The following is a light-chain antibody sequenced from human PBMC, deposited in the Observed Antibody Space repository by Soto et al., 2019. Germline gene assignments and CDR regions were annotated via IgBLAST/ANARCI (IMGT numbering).Light chain of an antibody. CDR2: LNSDGSH. V-gene: IGLV4-69*01. CDR1: SGHSNYA. Sequence: QLVLTQSPSASASLGASVKLTCTLSSGHSNYAIAWHQQQPEKGPRYLMKLNSDGSHNKGDGIPDRFSGSSSGAERYLIISSLQSDDEADYYCQTWGTGIQVFGGGTKLTVL. J-gene: IGLJ2*01. CDR3: QTWGTGIQV.